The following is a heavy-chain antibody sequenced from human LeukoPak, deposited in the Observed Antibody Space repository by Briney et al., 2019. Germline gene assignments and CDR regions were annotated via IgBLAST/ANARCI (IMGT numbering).Heavy chain of an antibody. CDR1: GYTFTGYY. D-gene: IGHD3-3*01. CDR2: INPNSGGT. Sequence: ASVKVSCKASGYTFTGYYMHWVRQAPGQGLGWMGWINPNSGGTNYARKFQGRVTMTRDTSISTAYMELSRLRSDDTAVYYCAREPLYDFWSGYSFGPASPFDPWGQGTLVTVSS. V-gene: IGHV1-2*02. CDR3: AREPLYDFWSGYSFGPASPFDP. J-gene: IGHJ5*02.